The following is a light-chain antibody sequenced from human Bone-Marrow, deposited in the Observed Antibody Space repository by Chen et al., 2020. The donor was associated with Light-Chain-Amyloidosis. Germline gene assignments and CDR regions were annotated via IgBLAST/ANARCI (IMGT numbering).Light chain of an antibody. Sequence: EIVLTQSPRTLSLSPGEGANLSCRASQTISSNYLTWYQQKFGQAPRLLIYGSSSRATGIPDRFTGSGSGTDFTLTINRLEPEDFAMDYCQQYGTSPLTFGGGTKVEIK. V-gene: IGKV3-20*01. J-gene: IGKJ4*01. CDR2: GSS. CDR3: QQYGTSPLT. CDR1: QTISSNY.